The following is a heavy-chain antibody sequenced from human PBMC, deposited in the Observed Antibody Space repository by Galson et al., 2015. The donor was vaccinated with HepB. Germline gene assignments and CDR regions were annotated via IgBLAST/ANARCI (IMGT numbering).Heavy chain of an antibody. CDR3: ARDAGTGFDP. CDR2: IYYSGST. CDR1: GGSISSYY. J-gene: IGHJ5*02. V-gene: IGHV4-59*01. Sequence: SETLSLTCTVSGGSISSYYWSWIRQPPGKGLEWIGYIYYSGSTNYNPSLKSRVTISVDTSKNQFSLKLSSVTAADTAVYYCARDAGTGFDPWGQGTLVTVSS. D-gene: IGHD1-1*01.